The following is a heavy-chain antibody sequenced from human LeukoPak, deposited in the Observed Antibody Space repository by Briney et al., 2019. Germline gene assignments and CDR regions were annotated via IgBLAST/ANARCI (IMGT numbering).Heavy chain of an antibody. CDR3: ARVGYDSSGIDY. V-gene: IGHV3-30*14. Sequence: PGRSLRLSCAASGFTFSDYAMHWVRQAPGKGLEWVAVISYDGSKKYYADSVKGRFTISRDNSKNTLYLQMNSLRAEDTAVYYCARVGYDSSGIDYWGQGTLVTVSS. J-gene: IGHJ4*02. CDR1: GFTFSDYA. CDR2: ISYDGSKK. D-gene: IGHD3-22*01.